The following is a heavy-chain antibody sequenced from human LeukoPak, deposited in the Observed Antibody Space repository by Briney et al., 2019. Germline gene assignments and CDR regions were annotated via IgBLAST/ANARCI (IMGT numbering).Heavy chain of an antibody. V-gene: IGHV4-59*01. Sequence: SETLSLTCTVSGGSISSYYWSWIRQPPGKGLEWIGYIYYSGSTNYNPSLKSRVTISVDTSKNQFSLKLSSVTVADTAVYYCARDRPSYCSSTSCYSPWFDPWGQGTLVTVSS. CDR3: ARDRPSYCSSTSCYSPWFDP. CDR1: GGSISSYY. CDR2: IYYSGST. J-gene: IGHJ5*02. D-gene: IGHD2-2*01.